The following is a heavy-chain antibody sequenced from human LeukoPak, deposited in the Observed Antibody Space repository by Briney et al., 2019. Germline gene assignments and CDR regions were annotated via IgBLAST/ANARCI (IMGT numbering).Heavy chain of an antibody. CDR1: GYTFIRYD. CDR2: MSPSSVQT. Sequence: ASVKVSCKASGYTFIRYDINWVRQAAGHGGEWVGWMSPSSVQTGYAQTFQGRVTMTRNTSISTAYMELSSLRSEDTAVYYCARGGHPSWAFDLWGQGTTVTVSS. CDR3: ARGGHPSWAFDL. V-gene: IGHV1-8*01. J-gene: IGHJ3*01.